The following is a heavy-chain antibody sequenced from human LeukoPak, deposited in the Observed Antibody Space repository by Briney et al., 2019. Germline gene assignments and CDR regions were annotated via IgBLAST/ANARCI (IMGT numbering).Heavy chain of an antibody. V-gene: IGHV3-30*02. CDR2: IQFDGSVE. D-gene: IGHD3-22*01. CDR3: AKVLGFGYYSPYFDF. J-gene: IGHJ4*02. Sequence: GGPLRLSCAATGFMCKDYGMYWVRLAPRKEPHWITFIQFDGSVEYYADSVRGRFTVSRDNSKNTLFLQMDGLRDEHPGVYYCAKVLGFGYYSPYFDFRGQGTVVTVSS. CDR1: GFMCKDYG.